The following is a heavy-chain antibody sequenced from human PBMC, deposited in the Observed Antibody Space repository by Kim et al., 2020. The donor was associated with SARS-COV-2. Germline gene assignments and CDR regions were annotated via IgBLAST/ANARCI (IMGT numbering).Heavy chain of an antibody. CDR1: GFTFRSYW. V-gene: IGHV3-74*03. J-gene: IGHJ6*02. Sequence: GGSLRLSCAASGFTFRSYWMHWVRQAPGKGLVWVSRINTDGSRTTYADSVQGRFSISRDNAQSTLFLQMYSLRAEDTGVYFCARDLDPSANYYLYGMDVWGQGTTVTASS. CDR2: INTDGSRT. CDR3: ARDLDPSANYYLYGMDV. D-gene: IGHD3-3*01.